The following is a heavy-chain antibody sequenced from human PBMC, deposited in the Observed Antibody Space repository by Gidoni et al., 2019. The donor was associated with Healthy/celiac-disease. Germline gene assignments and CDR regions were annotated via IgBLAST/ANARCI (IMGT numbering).Heavy chain of an antibody. CDR2: IWYDGSNK. Sequence: QVQLVESGGGVVQPGRSLRLSCAASAFTFRSYGMHWVRQAPGKGLEWVAVIWYDGSNKYYADSVKGRFTISRDNSKNTLYLQMNSLRAEDTAVYYCAREPQDIAARPIDYWGQGTLVTVSS. D-gene: IGHD6-6*01. CDR3: AREPQDIAARPIDY. V-gene: IGHV3-33*01. J-gene: IGHJ4*02. CDR1: AFTFRSYG.